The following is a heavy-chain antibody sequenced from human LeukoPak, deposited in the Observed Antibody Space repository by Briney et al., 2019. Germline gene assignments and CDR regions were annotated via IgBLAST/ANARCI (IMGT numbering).Heavy chain of an antibody. CDR1: GYTFTSYG. CDR3: ARDRSDSGDYVLLDR. Sequence: ASVKVSCKASGYTFTSYGISWVRQAPGQGLEWMAWINPYNGNTNYAQNLQGRVTVTTDTSTSTAYMGLRSLRSDDTAVYYCARDRSDSGDYVLLDRWGQGTLVTVSS. V-gene: IGHV1-18*01. CDR2: INPYNGNT. D-gene: IGHD4-17*01. J-gene: IGHJ5*02.